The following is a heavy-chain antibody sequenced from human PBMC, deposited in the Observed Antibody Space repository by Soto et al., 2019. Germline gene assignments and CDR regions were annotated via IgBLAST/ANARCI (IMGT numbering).Heavy chain of an antibody. V-gene: IGHV3-74*01. CDR2: ISGDGSQT. Sequence: PGGSLRLSCAASGFTFNSYWMHWGRQAPGKGPVWVSRISGDGSQTRYADSVQGRFTISRDNAKSTLYLQMNSPRAEDTAVYYCVRGYFYDNAGPYFDSWGQGTLVTVSS. D-gene: IGHD3-22*01. CDR3: VRGYFYDNAGPYFDS. CDR1: GFTFNSYW. J-gene: IGHJ4*02.